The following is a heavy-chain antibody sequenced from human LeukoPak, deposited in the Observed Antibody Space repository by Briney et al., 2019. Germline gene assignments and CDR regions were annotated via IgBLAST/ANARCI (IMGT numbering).Heavy chain of an antibody. CDR3: ARTLFINYQYYFDY. CDR1: GNSIRSYY. CDR2: ISYSAST. J-gene: IGHJ4*02. V-gene: IGHV4-59*01. Sequence: SETLSLTCIVSGNSIRSYYWSWIRQPPGKGLEWIASISYSASTNYSPSFKSRVTISVDTSKNQLSLKLSSVTAADTAVYYCARTLFINYQYYFDYWGQGTLVTVSS. D-gene: IGHD4-11*01.